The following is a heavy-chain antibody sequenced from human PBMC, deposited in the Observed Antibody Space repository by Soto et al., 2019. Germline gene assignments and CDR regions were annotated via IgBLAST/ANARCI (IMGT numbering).Heavy chain of an antibody. D-gene: IGHD2-2*02. CDR1: GFTFSSYS. Sequence: PGGSLRLSCAASGFTFSSYSMNWVRQAPGKGLEWVSSISSSSSYIYYADSVKGRFTISRDNAKNSLYLQMNSLRAEDTAVYYCAAYCSSTSCYKHYYYYGMDVWGQGTTVTVSS. CDR2: ISSSSSYI. J-gene: IGHJ6*02. V-gene: IGHV3-21*01. CDR3: AAYCSSTSCYKHYYYYGMDV.